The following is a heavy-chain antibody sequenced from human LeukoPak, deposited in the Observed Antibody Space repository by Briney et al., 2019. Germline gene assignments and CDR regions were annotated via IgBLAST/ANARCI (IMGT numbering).Heavy chain of an antibody. CDR1: GGSISSSSYY. CDR3: ASVRGYSSGWYASGFDP. Sequence: PSETLSLTCTVSGGSISSSSYYWGWIRQPPGKGLEWIGSIYYTGSTNYNPSLKSRVTISLDTPKKQFSLKLSSVTAADTAVYYCASVRGYSSGWYASGFDPWGQGTLVTVSS. CDR2: IYYTGST. D-gene: IGHD6-19*01. V-gene: IGHV4-39*07. J-gene: IGHJ5*02.